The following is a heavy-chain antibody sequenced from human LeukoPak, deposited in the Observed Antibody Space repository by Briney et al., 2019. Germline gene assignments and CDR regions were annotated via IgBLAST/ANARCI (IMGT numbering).Heavy chain of an antibody. V-gene: IGHV3-48*01. D-gene: IGHD4-17*01. Sequence: GGSLRLSCAASGLIFSDYSMNWVRQAPGKGLEWVSYISTSGSTKYYADSMKGRFTISRDNAKNSLYLQLNSLRADDTAVYYCARDPSYGDYPLSDYWGQGTLVTVSS. CDR1: GLIFSDYS. CDR3: ARDPSYGDYPLSDY. CDR2: ISTSGSTK. J-gene: IGHJ4*02.